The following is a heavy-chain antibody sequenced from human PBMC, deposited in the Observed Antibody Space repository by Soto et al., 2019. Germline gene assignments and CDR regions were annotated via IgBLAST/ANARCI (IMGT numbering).Heavy chain of an antibody. CDR3: ASDIAAAGSDWFDP. CDR1: GYTFTSYY. Sequence: QVQLVQSGAEVKKPGASVKVSCKASGYTFTSYYMHWVRQAPGQGLEWMGIINPSGGSTSYAQKFPVRFPIMRATPTRTVYMERNSLRSEDTAVYYSASDIAAAGSDWFDPWGQGTLVTVSS. CDR2: INPSGGST. J-gene: IGHJ5*02. V-gene: IGHV1-46*01. D-gene: IGHD6-13*01.